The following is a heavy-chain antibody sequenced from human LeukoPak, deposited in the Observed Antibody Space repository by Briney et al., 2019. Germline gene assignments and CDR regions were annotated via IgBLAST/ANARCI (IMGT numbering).Heavy chain of an antibody. D-gene: IGHD4-17*01. Sequence: GASVKVSCKASGYTFTSYGISWVRQAPGQGLEWVGWISAYNGNTDYAQNLQGRVTLTTDTSTSTAYMELRSLTSDDTAVYYCARDTYTTVTAMDVWGKGTTVTVSS. J-gene: IGHJ6*03. CDR2: ISAYNGNT. V-gene: IGHV1-18*01. CDR3: ARDTYTTVTAMDV. CDR1: GYTFTSYG.